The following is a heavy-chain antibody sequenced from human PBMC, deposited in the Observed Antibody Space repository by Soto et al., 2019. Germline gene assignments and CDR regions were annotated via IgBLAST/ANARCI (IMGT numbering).Heavy chain of an antibody. J-gene: IGHJ4*02. CDR3: AREVDYDFWSGFNTHPYYLDD. Sequence: QVQLVESGGGVVQPGRSLRLSCAASGFTFSRHTMHWVRQAPGKGLEWVAAISDDGSNTYYADSVKGRFTISRDNSKNTLYLQMNSLSSEDTAVHHCAREVDYDFWSGFNTHPYYLDDWGQGTLVTVSS. CDR2: ISDDGSNT. V-gene: IGHV3-30-3*01. CDR1: GFTFSRHT. D-gene: IGHD3-3*01.